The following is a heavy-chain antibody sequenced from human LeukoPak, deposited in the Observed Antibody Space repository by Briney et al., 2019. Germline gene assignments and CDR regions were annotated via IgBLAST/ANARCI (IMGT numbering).Heavy chain of an antibody. CDR1: GYTFTSYD. J-gene: IGHJ4*02. CDR3: ARGGIAAAGVDY. Sequence: ASVKVSCKASGYTFTSYDINWVRQATGQGLEWMGWMNPNSGNTGYAERFQGRVTMTRDTSMSTVYMELSSLTSEDTAVYYCARGGIAAAGVDYWGQGTLVTVSS. D-gene: IGHD6-13*01. CDR2: MNPNSGNT. V-gene: IGHV1-8*01.